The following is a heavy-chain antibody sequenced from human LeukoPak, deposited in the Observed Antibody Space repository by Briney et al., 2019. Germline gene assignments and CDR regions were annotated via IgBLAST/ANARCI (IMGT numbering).Heavy chain of an antibody. CDR3: ARDDYGGTFDAFDI. J-gene: IGHJ3*02. Sequence: GGSLRLSCAASGFTFDDYAMHWVRQAPGKGLEWVSYIGSGGGSIYYADSVRGRFTSSRDNAKKSLFLQMNSLRVEDTAVYYCARDDYGGTFDAFDIWGQGAMVTVSS. V-gene: IGHV3-48*03. CDR2: IGSGGGSI. CDR1: GFTFDDYA. D-gene: IGHD4-17*01.